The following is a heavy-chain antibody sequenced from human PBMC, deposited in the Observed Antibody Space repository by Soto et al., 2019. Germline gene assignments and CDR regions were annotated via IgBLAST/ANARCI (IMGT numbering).Heavy chain of an antibody. D-gene: IGHD6-19*01. V-gene: IGHV4-4*02. CDR1: GVSITSTNW. CDR3: AKVSVAGTYRFDS. J-gene: IGHJ4*02. CDR2: IFHLGNT. Sequence: LSLTCDVSGVSITSTNWWSWVRQPPGRGLEWIGEIFHLGNTNYNPSLKSRVTLSIDKSENQFSLKVSSVTAADTAVYYCAKVSVAGTYRFDSWGQGTLVTVSS.